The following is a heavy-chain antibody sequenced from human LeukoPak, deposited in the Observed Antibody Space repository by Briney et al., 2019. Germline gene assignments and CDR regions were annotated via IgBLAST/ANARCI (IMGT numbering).Heavy chain of an antibody. CDR3: AKEQNYYDSSGYYPESFDY. CDR2: ISGSGGST. CDR1: GFTFSSYA. D-gene: IGHD3-22*01. J-gene: IGHJ4*02. Sequence: GGSLRLSXAASGFTFSSYAMSWVRQAPGKGMEWVSAISGSGGSTYYADSVKGRFTISRDNSKNTLYLQMNSLRAEDTAVYYCAKEQNYYDSSGYYPESFDYWGQGTLVTVSS. V-gene: IGHV3-23*01.